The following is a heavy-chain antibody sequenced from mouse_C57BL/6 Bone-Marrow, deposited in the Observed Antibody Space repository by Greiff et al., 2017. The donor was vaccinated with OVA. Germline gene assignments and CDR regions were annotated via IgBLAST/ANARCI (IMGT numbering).Heavy chain of an antibody. V-gene: IGHV14-4*01. CDR1: GFNIKDDY. CDR3: TTYYYGSSYDWFAY. D-gene: IGHD1-1*01. J-gene: IGHJ3*01. CDR2: FDPENGAP. Sequence: VQLQQSGAELVRPGASVKLSCTASGFNIKDDYLHWVKQRPEQGLEWIGWFDPENGAPAYASKFQGKATITADTSSNTAYLQLSSLTSEDTAVYYCTTYYYGSSYDWFAYWGQGTLVTVSA.